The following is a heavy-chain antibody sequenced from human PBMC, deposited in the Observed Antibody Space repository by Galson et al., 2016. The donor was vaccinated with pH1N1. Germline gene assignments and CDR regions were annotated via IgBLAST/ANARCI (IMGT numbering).Heavy chain of an antibody. D-gene: IGHD6-13*01. CDR1: GYTFTAYG. CDR2: IIPINASP. Sequence: SVKVSCKASGYTFTAYGINWVRQAPGQGLEWMGRIIPINASPSYAQKFQGRVTMTSDPSTNTAYMELGSLSSEDTAVDYCASTTATAYFDYWGQGTLITVSS. J-gene: IGHJ4*02. V-gene: IGHV1-18*01. CDR3: ASTTATAYFDY.